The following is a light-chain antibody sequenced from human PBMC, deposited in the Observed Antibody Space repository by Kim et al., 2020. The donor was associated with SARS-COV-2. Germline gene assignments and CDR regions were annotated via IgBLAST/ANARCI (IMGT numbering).Light chain of an antibody. V-gene: IGKV1-5*03. CDR1: QSIGRW. Sequence: SVGGGVTITCRASQSIGRWLAWYQQKPGQAPKLLIYTASTLHSRVPSRFSGSGSGTEFTLTITSLQPDDSATYYCQQYDRYSPYTFGQGTKVDIK. CDR3: QQYDRYSPYT. CDR2: TAS. J-gene: IGKJ2*01.